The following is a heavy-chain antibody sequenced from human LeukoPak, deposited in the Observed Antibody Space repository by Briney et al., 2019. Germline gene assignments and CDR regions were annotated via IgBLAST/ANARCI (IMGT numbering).Heavy chain of an antibody. CDR1: GGSISSSSYY. V-gene: IGHV4-39*01. J-gene: IGHJ1*01. Sequence: SETLSLTCTVSGGSISSSSYYWGWIRQPPGKGLEWIGSIYYSGSTYYNPSLKSRVTISVNTSKNQFSLKLSSVTAADTAVYYCARRFTLGGVIGFPFQHWGQGTLVTVSS. D-gene: IGHD3-16*02. CDR2: IYYSGST. CDR3: ARRFTLGGVIGFPFQH.